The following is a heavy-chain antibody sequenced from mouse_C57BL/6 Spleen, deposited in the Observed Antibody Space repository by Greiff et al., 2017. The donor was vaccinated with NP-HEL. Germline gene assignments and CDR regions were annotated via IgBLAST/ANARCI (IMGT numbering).Heavy chain of an antibody. V-gene: IGHV2-5*01. Sequence: VKLVESGPGLVQPSQSLSITCTVSGFSLTSYGVHWVRQSPGKGLEWLGVVWRGGSTDYNAAFMSRLSITKDNAKSQVFFKMNRLQAGDTAIYYCAKNGETLYYFDYWGQGTTLTVSS. J-gene: IGHJ2*01. CDR2: VWRGGST. CDR1: GFSLTSYG. CDR3: AKNGETLYYFDY. D-gene: IGHD6-1*01.